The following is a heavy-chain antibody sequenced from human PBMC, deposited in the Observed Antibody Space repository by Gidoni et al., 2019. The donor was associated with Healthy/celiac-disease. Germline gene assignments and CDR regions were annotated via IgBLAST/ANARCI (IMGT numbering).Heavy chain of an antibody. V-gene: IGHV3-74*01. CDR1: GFTFSSYW. CDR3: ARVRTYYYDSSGYLLDY. J-gene: IGHJ4*02. D-gene: IGHD3-22*01. CDR2: INSDGSST. Sequence: EVQLVESGGGLVQPGGSLRLSCAASGFTFSSYWMHWVRQAPGKGLVWVSRINSDGSSTSYADSVQGRFTISRDNAKNTLYLQMNSLRAEDTAVYYCARVRTYYYDSSGYLLDYWGQGTLVTVSS.